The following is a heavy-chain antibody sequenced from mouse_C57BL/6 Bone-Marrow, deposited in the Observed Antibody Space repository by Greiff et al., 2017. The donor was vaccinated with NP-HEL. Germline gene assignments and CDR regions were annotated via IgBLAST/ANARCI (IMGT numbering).Heavy chain of an antibody. Sequence: VQLQQSGPELVKPGASVKISCKASGYTFTDYYMNWVKQSHGKSLEWIGDINPNNGGTSYNQKFKGKATLTVDKSSSTAYMELRSLTSEDSAVYYCARGIFFITTVPRYWYFDVWGTGTTVTVSS. J-gene: IGHJ1*03. D-gene: IGHD1-1*01. CDR2: INPNNGGT. V-gene: IGHV1-26*01. CDR3: ARGIFFITTVPRYWYFDV. CDR1: GYTFTDYY.